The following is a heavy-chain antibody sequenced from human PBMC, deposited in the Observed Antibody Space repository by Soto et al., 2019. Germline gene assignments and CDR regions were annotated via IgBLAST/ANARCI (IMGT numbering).Heavy chain of an antibody. CDR2: IDPSDSYT. Sequence: PGESLKISCKGSGYSFTSYWISWVRQMPGKGLEWMGRIDPSDSYTNYSPSFQGHATISADKSISTAYLQWSSLKASDTAMYYCARHGVTTLYYYGMDVWGQGTTVTVSS. D-gene: IGHD4-17*01. CDR3: ARHGVTTLYYYGMDV. V-gene: IGHV5-10-1*01. J-gene: IGHJ6*02. CDR1: GYSFTSYW.